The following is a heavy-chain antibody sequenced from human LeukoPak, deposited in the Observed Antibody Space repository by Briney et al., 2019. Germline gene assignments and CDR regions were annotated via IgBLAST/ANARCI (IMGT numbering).Heavy chain of an antibody. CDR3: AREEDRSGD. CDR1: GGSVYTSDYY. D-gene: IGHD3-22*01. Sequence: SETLSLTCTVSGGSVYTSDYYWGWVRQPPGKGPEWIGDIFYTGKTNYNPSLKSRVSISIDTSKNQFSLSLSSVTAADTAVYYCAREEDRSGDWGQGTLVTVTS. CDR2: IFYTGKT. J-gene: IGHJ4*02. V-gene: IGHV4-39*07.